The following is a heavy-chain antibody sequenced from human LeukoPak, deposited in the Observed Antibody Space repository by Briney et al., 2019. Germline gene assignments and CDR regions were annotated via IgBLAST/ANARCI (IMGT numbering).Heavy chain of an antibody. CDR2: ISYDGSNK. Sequence: GGSLRLSCAASGFTFSSYGMHWVRQAPGKGLEWVAVISYDGSNKYYADSVKGRFTISRDNSKNTLYLQMNSLRAEDTAVYYCAKEGVGRRGDYFDYWGQGTLVTVSS. D-gene: IGHD2-8*01. CDR1: GFTFSSYG. CDR3: AKEGVGRRGDYFDY. J-gene: IGHJ4*02. V-gene: IGHV3-30*18.